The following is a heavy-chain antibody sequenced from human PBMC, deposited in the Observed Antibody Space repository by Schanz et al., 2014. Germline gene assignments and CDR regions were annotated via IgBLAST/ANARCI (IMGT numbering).Heavy chain of an antibody. CDR3: AKDRSWDYDSSGYFDY. CDR1: GLTFTSAW. Sequence: EVQLVESGGGLVKPGGSLRLSCATSGLTFTSAWMSWVRQAPGKGLEWVSAISGGGGTTYYADSVKGRFTISRDNSKNTLYLQMNSLRAEDTAVYYCAKDRSWDYDSSGYFDYWGQGTLVTVSS. J-gene: IGHJ4*02. V-gene: IGHV3-23*04. D-gene: IGHD3-22*01. CDR2: ISGGGGTT.